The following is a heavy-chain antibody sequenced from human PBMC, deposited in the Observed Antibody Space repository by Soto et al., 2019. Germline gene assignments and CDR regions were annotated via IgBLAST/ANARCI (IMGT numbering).Heavy chain of an antibody. V-gene: IGHV4-59*01. CDR1: GGSIRRYC. CDR3: ARAGAATLSHY. Sequence: SEALSLTWTGSGGSIRRYCCGWIRQPPGKGLEWIGYIYYSGSANYNPPLKSRVTISVDTSKNQFSLKLSSVTAADTAVYYCARAGAATLSHYWGQGTLVTVS. J-gene: IGHJ4*02. D-gene: IGHD2-15*01. CDR2: IYYSGSA.